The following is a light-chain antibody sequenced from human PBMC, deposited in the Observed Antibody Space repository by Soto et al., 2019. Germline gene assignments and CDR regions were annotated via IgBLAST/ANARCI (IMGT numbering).Light chain of an antibody. Sequence: DIQTTQSPSSLSASVGDRVTITCQASHDITNYLNWYQHKPGKAPKLLIYGASNLETGVPSRFSGSGSGTDFTFTISSLQPEDIATYYCQYCDYLPLFGPGTTVDFK. CDR3: QYCDYLPL. CDR2: GAS. V-gene: IGKV1-33*01. J-gene: IGKJ3*01. CDR1: HDITNY.